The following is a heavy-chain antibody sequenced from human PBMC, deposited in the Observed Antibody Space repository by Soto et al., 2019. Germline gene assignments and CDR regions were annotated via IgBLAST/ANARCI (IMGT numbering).Heavy chain of an antibody. V-gene: IGHV3-30-3*01. J-gene: IGHJ6*02. Sequence: GGSLRLSCAASGFTFSSYAMHWVRQAPGKGLEWVAVISYDGSNKYYADSVKGRFTISRDNSKNILYLQMNSLRAEDTAVYYCAKGITDTGGYYYYSMDVWGQGTAVTVSS. D-gene: IGHD3-16*01. CDR2: ISYDGSNK. CDR3: AKGITDTGGYYYYSMDV. CDR1: GFTFSSYA.